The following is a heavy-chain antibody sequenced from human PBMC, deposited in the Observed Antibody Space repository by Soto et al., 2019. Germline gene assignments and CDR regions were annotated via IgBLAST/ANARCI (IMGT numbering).Heavy chain of an antibody. CDR1: GGSISSSSYY. Sequence: PSETLSLTCTVSGGSISSSSYYWGWIRQPPGKGLEWIGNIFYVGSTNYNPSLKSRVTFSVDTSKNQFTLKLSSVTAADTAVYYCARHSPDFDWLSQFDYWGQGALVTVSS. CDR3: ARHSPDFDWLSQFDY. V-gene: IGHV4-39*01. CDR2: IFYVGST. J-gene: IGHJ4*02. D-gene: IGHD3-9*01.